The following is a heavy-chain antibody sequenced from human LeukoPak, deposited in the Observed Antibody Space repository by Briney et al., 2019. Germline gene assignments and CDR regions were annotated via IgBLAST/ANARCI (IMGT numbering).Heavy chain of an antibody. D-gene: IGHD1-26*01. V-gene: IGHV4-38-2*02. CDR2: IYHSGST. J-gene: IGHJ4*02. Sequence: PSXTLSXTCTVSGYSISSGYYWGWIRQPPGKGLEWIGSIYHSGSTYYNPSLKSRLTISVDTSKNQFSLRLSAVTAADTAVYYCXRGKSRGSHIDYWGQGTLVTVSS. CDR1: GYSISSGYY. CDR3: XRGKSRGSHIDY.